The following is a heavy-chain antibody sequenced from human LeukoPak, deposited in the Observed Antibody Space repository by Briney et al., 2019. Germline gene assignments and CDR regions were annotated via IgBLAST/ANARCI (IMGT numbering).Heavy chain of an antibody. J-gene: IGHJ6*03. D-gene: IGHD4-17*01. CDR2: ISGSGGST. V-gene: IGHV3-23*01. Sequence: GGSLRLSCAASGFTFSSYAMSWVRQAPGKGLEWVSAISGSGGSTYYADSVKGRFTISRDNSKNTLYLQMNSLRAEDTAVYYCAKDSIREAVTIFGGYHMDVWGKGTTVTVSS. CDR3: AKDSIREAVTIFGGYHMDV. CDR1: GFTFSSYA.